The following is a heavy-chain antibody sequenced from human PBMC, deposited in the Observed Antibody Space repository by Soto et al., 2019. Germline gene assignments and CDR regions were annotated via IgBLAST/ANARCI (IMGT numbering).Heavy chain of an antibody. V-gene: IGHV1-8*01. CDR2: MNPNSGNT. Sequence: QVKLVQSGAEVKKPGASVKVSCKTSGYTFTSYDINWVRQAPGQGLEWMGWMNPNSGNTAYAQKFQGRVTMTRNTAITTAYMELSSLRSEDTAVYYCARERSRGDFDIWGQGTMVTVSS. J-gene: IGHJ3*02. CDR1: GYTFTSYD. D-gene: IGHD2-21*01. CDR3: ARERSRGDFDI.